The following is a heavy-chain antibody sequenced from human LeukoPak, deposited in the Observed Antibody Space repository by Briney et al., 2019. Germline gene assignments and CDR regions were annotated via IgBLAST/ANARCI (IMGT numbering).Heavy chain of an antibody. V-gene: IGHV1-69*13. J-gene: IGHJ5*02. CDR2: IIPIFGTA. CDR1: GYTFTDYY. D-gene: IGHD2-2*02. Sequence: SVKVSCKASGYTFTDYYIHWVRQAPGQGLEWMGGIIPIFGTANYAQKFQGRVTITADESTSTACMELSSLRSEDTAVYYCASTPRYCSSSSCYNNWFDPWGQGTLVTVSS. CDR3: ASTPRYCSSSSCYNNWFDP.